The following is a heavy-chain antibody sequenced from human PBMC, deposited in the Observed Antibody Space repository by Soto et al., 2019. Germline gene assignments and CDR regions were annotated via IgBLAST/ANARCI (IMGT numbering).Heavy chain of an antibody. CDR1: GGSISSGGYY. CDR3: ARAGHSSSSEGANWFDP. D-gene: IGHD6-6*01. CDR2: IYYSGRT. V-gene: IGHV4-31*03. J-gene: IGHJ5*02. Sequence: QVQLQESGPGLVKPSQTLSLTCTVSGGSISSGGYYWSWIHQHPGKGLEWIGYIYYSGRTYYNPSLKSRVTISVDTSKNQFSLKLSSVTAADTAAYYCARAGHSSSSEGANWFDPWGQGTLVTVSS.